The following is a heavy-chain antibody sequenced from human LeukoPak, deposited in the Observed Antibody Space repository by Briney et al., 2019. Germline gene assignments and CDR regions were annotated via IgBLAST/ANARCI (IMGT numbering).Heavy chain of an antibody. CDR3: ARVGVTVRLWEYYYYMDV. J-gene: IGHJ6*03. V-gene: IGHV4-34*01. CDR1: GGSFSGYY. D-gene: IGHD3-10*01. Sequence: PSETLSLTCAVYGGSFSGYYWSWIRQPPGKGLEWIGEINRSGSTNYNPSLKSRVTISVDTSKNQFSLKLSSVTAADTAVYYCARVGVTVRLWEYYYYMDVWGKGTTVTVSS. CDR2: INRSGST.